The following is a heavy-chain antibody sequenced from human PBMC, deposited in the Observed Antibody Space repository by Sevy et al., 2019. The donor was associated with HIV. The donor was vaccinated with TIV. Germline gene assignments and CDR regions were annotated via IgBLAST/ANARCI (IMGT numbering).Heavy chain of an antibody. V-gene: IGHV1-18*01. CDR1: GYTFTSYR. CDR3: ARAYCSGGRCYSLAY. Sequence: ASVKVSCKASGYTFTSYRIYWVRQAPGQGLESMGLISAHNGDTNYAQKFQGRVTMITDTSTTTAYMDLRSLRSDDTALYYCARAYCSGGRCYSLAYWGQGTLVTVSS. CDR2: ISAHNGDT. J-gene: IGHJ4*02. D-gene: IGHD2-15*01.